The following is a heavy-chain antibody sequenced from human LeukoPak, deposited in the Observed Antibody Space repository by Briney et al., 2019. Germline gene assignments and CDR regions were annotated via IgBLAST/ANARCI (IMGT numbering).Heavy chain of an antibody. J-gene: IGHJ4*02. Sequence: TSETLSLTCAVYGGSFSGYYWSWIRQPPGKGLEWIGEINHSGSTNYNPSLKSRVTISVDTSKNQFSLKLSSVTAADTAVYYCARGHYYDSSGLGYWGQGTLVTVSS. CDR1: GGSFSGYY. CDR2: INHSGST. CDR3: ARGHYYDSSGLGY. V-gene: IGHV4-34*01. D-gene: IGHD3-22*01.